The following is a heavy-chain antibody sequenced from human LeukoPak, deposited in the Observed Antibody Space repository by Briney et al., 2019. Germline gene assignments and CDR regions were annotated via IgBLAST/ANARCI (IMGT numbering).Heavy chain of an antibody. J-gene: IGHJ3*02. D-gene: IGHD3-3*01. Sequence: ASVKVSCKASGYTFTGYYMHWVRQAPGQGLEWMGWINPNSGGTNYAQKFQGRVTMTRDTSISTAYMELSRLRSDDTAVYYCARFGTKIQLRFLAWSLSLDIWGQGTMVTVSS. CDR3: ARFGTKIQLRFLAWSLSLDI. V-gene: IGHV1-2*02. CDR1: GYTFTGYY. CDR2: INPNSGGT.